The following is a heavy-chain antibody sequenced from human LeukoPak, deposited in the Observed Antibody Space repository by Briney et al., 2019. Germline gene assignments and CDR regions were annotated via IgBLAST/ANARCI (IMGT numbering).Heavy chain of an antibody. Sequence: PSETLSLTCTVSGGSIRSSYYYWGWIRQPPGKGLEWIGSIYYSGSTYYNPSLKSRVTISVDTSKNQFSLKLSSVTAADTAVYYCARQGWLVPDYWGQGTLVTVSS. CDR2: IYYSGST. V-gene: IGHV4-39*01. D-gene: IGHD6-19*01. CDR3: ARQGWLVPDY. CDR1: GGSIRSSYYY. J-gene: IGHJ4*02.